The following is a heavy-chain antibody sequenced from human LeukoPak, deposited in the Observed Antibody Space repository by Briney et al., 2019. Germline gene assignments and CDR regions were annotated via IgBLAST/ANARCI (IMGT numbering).Heavy chain of an antibody. CDR3: ARDSSGSYWGPFDY. J-gene: IGHJ4*02. CDR1: GYTFTGYY. V-gene: IGHV1-2*02. D-gene: IGHD1-26*01. Sequence: ASVKVSCKASGYTFTGYYMHWVRQAPGQGLEWMGWINPNSGGTNYAQKFQGRVTMTRDTSISTAYMELGRLRSDDTAVYYCARDSSGSYWGPFDYWGQGTLVTVSS. CDR2: INPNSGGT.